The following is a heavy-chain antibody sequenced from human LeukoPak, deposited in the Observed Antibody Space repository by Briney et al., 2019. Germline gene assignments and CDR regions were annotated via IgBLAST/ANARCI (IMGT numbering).Heavy chain of an antibody. CDR3: AKDLRTTDTSGYYH. CDR2: ISGGGEST. V-gene: IGHV3-23*01. J-gene: IGHJ5*02. CDR1: GFNFSIYA. D-gene: IGHD3-22*01. Sequence: PGGSLRLSCGGSGFNFSIYAMSWVRQAPGKGLEWVSAISGGGESTYYADSVKGRFTISRDNSKNTLYLQMNSLRAEDTAVYYCAKDLRTTDTSGYYHWGQGTLVTVSS.